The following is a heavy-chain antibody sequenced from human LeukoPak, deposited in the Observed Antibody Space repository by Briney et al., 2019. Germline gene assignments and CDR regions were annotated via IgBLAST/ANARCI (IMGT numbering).Heavy chain of an antibody. V-gene: IGHV1-24*01. J-gene: IGHJ5*02. CDR1: GYTLTELS. CDR2: FDPEDGET. Sequence: ASVKVSCKVSGYTLTELSMHWVRQAPGKGLEWMGGFDPEDGETIYAQKFQGRVTMTEDTSTDTAYVELSSLRSEDTAVYYCATIILRDQNWFDPWGQGTLVTVSS. CDR3: ATIILRDQNWFDP. D-gene: IGHD3-3*01.